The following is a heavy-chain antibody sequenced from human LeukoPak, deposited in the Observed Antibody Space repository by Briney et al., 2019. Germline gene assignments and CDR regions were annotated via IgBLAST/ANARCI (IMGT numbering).Heavy chain of an antibody. D-gene: IGHD2-15*01. CDR2: ISGRSSRSTTI. CDR1: GFPFSYYS. V-gene: IGHV3-48*02. CDR3: ARYCSGGTCYSGRRAFDI. J-gene: IGHJ3*02. Sequence: GGSLRLSCVASGFPFSYYSMNWVRQAPGKGLEWSSYISGRSSRSTTIYYADSVKGRFTISRDNAKNSLYLQMNSLRDEDTAVYFCARYCSGGTCYSGRRAFDIWGQGTMVTVSS.